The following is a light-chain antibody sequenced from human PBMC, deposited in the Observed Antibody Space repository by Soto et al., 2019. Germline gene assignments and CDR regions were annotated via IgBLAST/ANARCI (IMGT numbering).Light chain of an antibody. CDR2: GAS. CDR1: QSINSD. CDR3: QQRSNWPP. J-gene: IGKJ5*01. V-gene: IGKV3-11*01. Sequence: EIVMTQSPATLSVSPGETTRLSCRASQSINSDVAWYQQKVGQTPRLLIHGASNRATGIPARFSGSGSGTDFTLTISSLEPEDFAVYYCQQRSNWPPFGQGTRLEIK.